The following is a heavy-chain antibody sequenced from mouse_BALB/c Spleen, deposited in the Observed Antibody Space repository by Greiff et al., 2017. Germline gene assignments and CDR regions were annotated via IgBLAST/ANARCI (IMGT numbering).Heavy chain of an antibody. D-gene: IGHD2-1*01. Sequence: DVMLVESGGDLVKPGGSLKLSCAASGFTFSSYGMSWVRQTPDKRLEWVATISSGGSYTYYPDSVKGRFTISRDNAKNTLYLQMSSLKSEDTAMYYCARHVDGNSPFAYWGQGTLVTVSA. V-gene: IGHV5-6*02. J-gene: IGHJ3*01. CDR2: ISSGGSYT. CDR3: ARHVDGNSPFAY. CDR1: GFTFSSYG.